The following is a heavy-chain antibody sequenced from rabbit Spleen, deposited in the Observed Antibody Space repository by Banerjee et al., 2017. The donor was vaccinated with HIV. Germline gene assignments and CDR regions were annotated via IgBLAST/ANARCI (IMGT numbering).Heavy chain of an antibody. CDR3: ARDDDSKSIPLNF. Sequence: GLEWIACINIFTGKSVYASWAKGRFSMSRTSSTTVTLQMTSLTAADTATYFCARDDDSKSIPLNFWGPGTLVTVS. J-gene: IGHJ4*01. CDR2: INIFTGKS. V-gene: IGHV1S40*01.